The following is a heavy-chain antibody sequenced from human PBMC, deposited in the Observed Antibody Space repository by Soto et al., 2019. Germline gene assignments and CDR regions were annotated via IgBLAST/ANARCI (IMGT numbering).Heavy chain of an antibody. J-gene: IGHJ4*02. CDR3: ARDSDWGISDY. CDR2: IYSSGDT. V-gene: IGHV3-66*01. Sequence: EVQLVESGGDLVQPGGSLRLSCAASGFSVSSNYMSWVRQAPGKGLEWVSVIYSSGDTYYADSVKGRFTISRENSKNTLYLQMNSLRAEDTAVYYCARDSDWGISDYWGQGTLVTVSS. D-gene: IGHD7-27*01. CDR1: GFSVSSNY.